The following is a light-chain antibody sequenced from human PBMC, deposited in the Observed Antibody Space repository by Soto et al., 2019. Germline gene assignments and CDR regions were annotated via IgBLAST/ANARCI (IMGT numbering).Light chain of an antibody. Sequence: QMTRSPSSVSASVGYRVTMTCRASQDISSWLAWYQQKPGKAPKLLIYTASSLQSGVPSRFSGTASGTEFTLTILSLQPEDFATYFCQQYNSFPLTFGGRTKVDI. CDR1: QDISSW. V-gene: IGKV1D-12*01. J-gene: IGKJ4*01. CDR3: QQYNSFPLT. CDR2: TAS.